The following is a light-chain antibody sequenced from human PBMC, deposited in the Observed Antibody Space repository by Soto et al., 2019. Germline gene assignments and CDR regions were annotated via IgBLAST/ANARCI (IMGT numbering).Light chain of an antibody. V-gene: IGKV3-11*01. Sequence: EIVLTQSPATLSLSPGERATLSCRASQSVSSYLAWYQQKPGQAPRLLIYDASNRATGIPARFSGSGFGTDFTLTISSLQAEDFASYYCQQLRSYPSTFGGGTKVDIK. CDR1: QSVSSY. CDR2: DAS. CDR3: QQLRSYPST. J-gene: IGKJ4*01.